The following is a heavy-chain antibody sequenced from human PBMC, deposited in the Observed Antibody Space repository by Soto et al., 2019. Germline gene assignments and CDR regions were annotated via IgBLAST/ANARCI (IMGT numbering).Heavy chain of an antibody. V-gene: IGHV3-7*01. D-gene: IGHD4-17*01. CDR3: ARDSGYGDYFLYFQH. Sequence: GGSLRLSCAASGFTFSSYWMSWVRQAPGKGLEWVANIKQDGSEKYYVDSVKGRFTISRDNAKNSLYLQMNSLRAEDTAVYYCARDSGYGDYFLYFQHWGRGTLVTVSS. J-gene: IGHJ1*01. CDR2: IKQDGSEK. CDR1: GFTFSSYW.